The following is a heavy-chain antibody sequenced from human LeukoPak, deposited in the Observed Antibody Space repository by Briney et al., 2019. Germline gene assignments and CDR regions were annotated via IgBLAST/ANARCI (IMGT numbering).Heavy chain of an antibody. V-gene: IGHV5-51*01. CDR3: ARHGRGHDWDQFDY. J-gene: IGHJ4*02. CDR2: IYPGDSGT. CDR1: GYSFTSYW. D-gene: IGHD5-12*01. Sequence: GESLKMSCKGSGYSFTSYWIGWVRQMPGKGLDWMGIIYPGDSGTRYSPSFQGQVTISADKSISTAYLQRRSLKASDTAMYYCARHGRGHDWDQFDYSGEGALVTLSS.